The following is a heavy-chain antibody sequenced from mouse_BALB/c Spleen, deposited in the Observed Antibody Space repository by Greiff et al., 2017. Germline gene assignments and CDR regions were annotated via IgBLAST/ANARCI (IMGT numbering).Heavy chain of an antibody. V-gene: IGHV1-63*01. D-gene: IGHD2-14*01. Sequence: VQLQQSGAELVRPGTSVKISCKASGYAFTNYWLGWVKQRPGHGLEWIGDIYPGSGNTYYNEKFKGKATLTAAKSSSTAYMQLSSLTSEDAAVYFCARSYYRYGGDYWGQGTTLTVS. CDR1: GYAFTNYW. CDR3: ARSYYRYGGDY. J-gene: IGHJ2*01. CDR2: IYPGSGNT.